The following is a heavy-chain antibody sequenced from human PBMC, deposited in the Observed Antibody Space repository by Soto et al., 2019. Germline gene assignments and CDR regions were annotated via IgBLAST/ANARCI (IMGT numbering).Heavy chain of an antibody. CDR1: GGSISSGGYY. D-gene: IGHD6-13*01. Sequence: LSLTCTVSGGSISSGGYYWSWIRQHPGKGLEWIGYIYYSGSTYYNPSLKSRVTISVDTSKNQFSLKLSSVTAADTAVYYCARGLQKEQLDPAEAFDISGQGTMVTVSS. J-gene: IGHJ3*02. CDR2: IYYSGST. CDR3: ARGLQKEQLDPAEAFDI. V-gene: IGHV4-31*03.